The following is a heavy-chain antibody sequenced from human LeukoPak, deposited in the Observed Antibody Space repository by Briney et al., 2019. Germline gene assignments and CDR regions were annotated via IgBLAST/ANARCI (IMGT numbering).Heavy chain of an antibody. D-gene: IGHD6-19*01. J-gene: IGHJ4*02. CDR2: IYYSGST. Sequence: SETLSLTCTVSGGSISSSSYYWGWIRQPPGKGLEWIGSIYYSGSTYYNPSLKSRVTISVDTSKNQFSLKLSSVTAADTAVYYCARDLYSSGWYLGYWGQGTLVTVSS. CDR3: ARDLYSSGWYLGY. V-gene: IGHV4-39*07. CDR1: GGSISSSSYY.